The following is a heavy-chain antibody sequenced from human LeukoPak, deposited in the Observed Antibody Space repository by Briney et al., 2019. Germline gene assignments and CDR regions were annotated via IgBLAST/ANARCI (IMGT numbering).Heavy chain of an antibody. CDR3: ARDNRYCSGGYCSNWFDP. D-gene: IGHD2-15*01. CDR2: FSASGNS. J-gene: IGHJ5*02. Sequence: SETLSLTCTVSGDSISSDDFYWSWIRQPAGKGLEWIGRFSASGNSNYNPSLKSRLTISVDTSKNQFSLKLTSVTAADTAVYYCARDNRYCSGGYCSNWFDPWGQGTLVTVSS. V-gene: IGHV4-61*02. CDR1: GDSISSDDFY.